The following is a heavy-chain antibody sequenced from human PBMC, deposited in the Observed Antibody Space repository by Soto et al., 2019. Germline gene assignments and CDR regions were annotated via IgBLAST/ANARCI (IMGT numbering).Heavy chain of an antibody. CDR3: ARRSGAGYWYFDL. CDR2: IYYSGST. D-gene: IGHD6-13*01. CDR1: GGSISSGGYY. J-gene: IGHJ2*01. Sequence: SETLSLTCTVSGGSISSGGYYWSWIRQHPGKGLERIGYIYYSGSTYYNPSLKSRVTISVDTSKNQFSLKLSSVTAADTAVYYCARRSGAGYWYFDLWGRGTLVTVSS. V-gene: IGHV4-31*03.